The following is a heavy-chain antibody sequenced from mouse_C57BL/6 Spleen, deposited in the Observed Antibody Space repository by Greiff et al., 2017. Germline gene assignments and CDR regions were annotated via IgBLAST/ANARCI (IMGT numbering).Heavy chain of an antibody. Sequence: VQLQQSGAELEKPGASVKISCKASGYAFSSYWMNWVKQRPGKGLEWIGQIYPGDGDTNYNGKFKGKATLTADKSSSTAYMQLSSLTSEDSAVYFCARANWDHYFDYWGQGTTLTVSS. J-gene: IGHJ2*01. CDR1: GYAFSSYW. CDR2: IYPGDGDT. D-gene: IGHD4-1*01. V-gene: IGHV1-80*01. CDR3: ARANWDHYFDY.